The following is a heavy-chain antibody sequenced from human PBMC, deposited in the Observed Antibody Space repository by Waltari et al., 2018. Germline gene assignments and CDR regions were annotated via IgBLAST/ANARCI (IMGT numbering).Heavy chain of an antibody. D-gene: IGHD6-13*01. Sequence: QVQLVQSGAEVKKPGASVKVSCKASGYTFTSYYMHWVRQAPGQGLEWMGIINPSGGSTSYAQKFQGRVTMTRDTSTSTVYMELSSLRSEDTAVYYCARAMSEAAAAYLGGYYYMDVWGKGTTVTVSS. CDR3: ARAMSEAAAAYLGGYYYMDV. CDR2: INPSGGST. J-gene: IGHJ6*03. CDR1: GYTFTSYY. V-gene: IGHV1-46*01.